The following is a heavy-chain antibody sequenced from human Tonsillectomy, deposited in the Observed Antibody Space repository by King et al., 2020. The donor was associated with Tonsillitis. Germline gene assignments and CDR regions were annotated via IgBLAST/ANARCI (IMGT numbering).Heavy chain of an antibody. CDR3: AKEQNGAFDI. D-gene: IGHD2-8*01. CDR1: GFTFSSYA. J-gene: IGHJ3*02. Sequence: VQLVESGGGVVQPGGSLRLSCAASGFTFSSYAMHWVRQAPGKGLEWVAFIRYDGSNKYYADSVKGRFTISRDNSKNTLYLQMNSLRAEDTAVYYCAKEQNGAFDIWGQGTMVTVSS. CDR2: IRYDGSNK. V-gene: IGHV3-30*02.